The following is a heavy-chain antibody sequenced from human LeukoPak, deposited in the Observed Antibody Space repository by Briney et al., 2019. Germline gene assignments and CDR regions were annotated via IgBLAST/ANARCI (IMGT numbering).Heavy chain of an antibody. J-gene: IGHJ4*02. CDR2: ISYDGSNK. V-gene: IGHV3-30*18. Sequence: GGSLRLTCAASGFTFSSYGMHWVRQAPGKGLEWVAVISYDGSNKYYADSVKGRFTISRDNSKNTLYLQMNSLRAEDTAVYYCAKDGISGRDGYKRSRGSYFDYWGQGTLVTVSS. CDR1: GFTFSSYG. CDR3: AKDGISGRDGYKRSRGSYFDY. D-gene: IGHD5-24*01.